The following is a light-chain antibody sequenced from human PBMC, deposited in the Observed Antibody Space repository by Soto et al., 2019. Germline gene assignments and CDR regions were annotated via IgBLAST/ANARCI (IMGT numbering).Light chain of an antibody. V-gene: IGLV2-14*03. Sequence: QSALTQPASVSGSPGQSITISCTGTSSDVGGYNYVSWYQQHPGKAPKLMIYDVSNRPSGVSNRFSGSKSGNTASLTISGLKDEDEYDYYCSSYTSSSTYVXGTGTKVTV. CDR2: DVS. CDR3: SSYTSSSTYV. CDR1: SSDVGGYNY. J-gene: IGLJ1*01.